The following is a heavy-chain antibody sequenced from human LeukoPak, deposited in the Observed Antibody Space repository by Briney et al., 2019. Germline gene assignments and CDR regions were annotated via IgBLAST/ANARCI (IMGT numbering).Heavy chain of an antibody. CDR2: ISWNSGSI. CDR1: GFTFDDYA. CDR3: AKGGSSGFTIDY. J-gene: IGHJ4*02. Sequence: PGGSLRLSCAASGFTFDDYAMPWVRQAPGKGLEWVSGISWNSGSIGYADSVKGRFTISRDNAKNSLYLQMNSLRAEDTALYYCAKGGSSGFTIDYWGQGTLVTVSS. V-gene: IGHV3-9*01. D-gene: IGHD6-19*01.